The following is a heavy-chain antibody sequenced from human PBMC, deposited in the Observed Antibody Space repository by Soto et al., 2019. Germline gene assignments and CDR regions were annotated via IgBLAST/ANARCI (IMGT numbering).Heavy chain of an antibody. Sequence: QVQLVQSGAEEKKPGASVKVSCMTSGYTLSNYLMHWVRQDPGQGLEWMGWINARDGNTEYSQKFQGRVTISRDTSASTIYLEVSSLTSEDTAVYYCARESWDHWGQGTLVTVSA. CDR3: ARESWDH. CDR1: GYTLSNYL. J-gene: IGHJ4*02. CDR2: INARDGNT. V-gene: IGHV1-3*05.